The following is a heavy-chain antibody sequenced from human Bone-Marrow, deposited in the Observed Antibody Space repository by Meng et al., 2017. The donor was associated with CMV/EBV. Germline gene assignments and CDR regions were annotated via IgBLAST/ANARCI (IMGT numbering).Heavy chain of an antibody. Sequence: ASVKVSCKASGYTFTSYYMHWVRQAPGQGLEWMGIINPSGGSTSYAQKFQGRVTMTRNTSISTAYMELSSLRSEDTAVYYCARAGAGGYAFDIWGQGTMVTVSS. CDR3: ARAGAGGYAFDI. D-gene: IGHD1-26*01. J-gene: IGHJ3*02. CDR2: INPSGGST. V-gene: IGHV1-46*01. CDR1: GYTFTSYY.